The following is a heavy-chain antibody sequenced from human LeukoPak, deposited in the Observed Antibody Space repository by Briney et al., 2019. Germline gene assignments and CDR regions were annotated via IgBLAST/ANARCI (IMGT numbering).Heavy chain of an antibody. V-gene: IGHV3-30-3*01. CDR3: ARDPVRAAPTYYFDY. CDR1: GFTFSSYA. CDR2: ISYDGSKK. D-gene: IGHD6-6*01. J-gene: IGHJ4*02. Sequence: GGPLRLSCAASGFTFSSYAMHWVRQAPGKGLEWVAVISYDGSKKYYADSVKGRFTISRDNSKNTLYLQMNSLRAEDTAVYYCARDPVRAAPTYYFDYWGQGTLVTVSS.